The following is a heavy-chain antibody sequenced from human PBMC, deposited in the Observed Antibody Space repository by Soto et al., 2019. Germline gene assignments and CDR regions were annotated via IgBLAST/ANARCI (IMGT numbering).Heavy chain of an antibody. CDR2: IKEDGSEK. J-gene: IGHJ1*01. CDR1: GFTFSSYW. Sequence: EVQVVESGGGLVQPGGSLRLSCAASGFTFSSYWMSWVRQAPGKGLEWVANIKEDGSEKSYVDSVKGRFTISRDNAKNSLFLQMTSLRVEDTAVYYCGTHSSSRPFYWGQGTLVTVSS. V-gene: IGHV3-7*01. CDR3: GTHSSSRPFY. D-gene: IGHD3-22*01.